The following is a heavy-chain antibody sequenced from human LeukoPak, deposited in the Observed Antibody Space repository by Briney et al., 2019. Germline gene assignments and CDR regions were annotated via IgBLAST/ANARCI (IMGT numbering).Heavy chain of an antibody. D-gene: IGHD3-22*01. J-gene: IGHJ3*02. CDR1: GGTFSSYA. CDR2: IIPIFGTA. Sequence: SVKVSCKASGGTFSSYAISWVRQAPGQGLEWMGGIIPIFGTANYAQKFQGRVTITADESTSTAYMELSSLRSEDTAVYYCAGQREGPTYYYDSSGYYFDAFDIWGQGTMVTVSS. CDR3: AGQREGPTYYYDSSGYYFDAFDI. V-gene: IGHV1-69*13.